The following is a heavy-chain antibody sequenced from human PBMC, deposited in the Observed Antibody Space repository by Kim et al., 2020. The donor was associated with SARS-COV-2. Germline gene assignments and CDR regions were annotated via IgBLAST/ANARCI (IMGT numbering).Heavy chain of an antibody. Sequence: SVKVSCKASGGTFSSYAISWVRQAPGQGLEWMGRIIPILGIANYAQKFQGRVTITADKSTSTAYMELSSLRSEDTAGYYCALEYALKGGANWLDPWGQG. V-gene: IGHV1-69*04. CDR3: ALEYALKGGANWLDP. D-gene: IGHD3-16*01. CDR1: GGTFSSYA. J-gene: IGHJ5*02. CDR2: IIPILGIA.